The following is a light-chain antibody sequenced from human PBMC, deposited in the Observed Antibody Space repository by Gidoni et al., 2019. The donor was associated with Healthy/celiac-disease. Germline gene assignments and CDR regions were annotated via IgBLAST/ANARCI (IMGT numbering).Light chain of an antibody. CDR3: LQDYNYPYT. Sequence: AIQMTQSPSSVSASVGDRVTITCRASQGIRNGLGWYQQKPGKAPKLLIYAASSLQSGVPSRFSGSGSGTDFTLTISSLQPGDFATYYCLQDYNYPYTFGQGTKLEIK. CDR1: QGIRNG. V-gene: IGKV1-6*01. J-gene: IGKJ2*01. CDR2: AAS.